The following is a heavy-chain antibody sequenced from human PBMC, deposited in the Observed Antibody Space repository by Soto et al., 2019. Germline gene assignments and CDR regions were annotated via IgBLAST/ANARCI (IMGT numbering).Heavy chain of an antibody. CDR2: IKTKAHGGTT. CDR1: GFTFSNAW. J-gene: IGHJ4*02. D-gene: IGHD6-19*01. Sequence: EVQLVESGGGLVKPGESLRLSCAASGFTFSNAWMNWVRQVPGKGLEWVARIKTKAHGGTTDYAAPVKGRFTISRDDSMNTLYLQMNSLKTEDAGVYYCADIAVSHTGDYWGQGTLVTVSS. V-gene: IGHV3-15*01. CDR3: ADIAVSHTGDY.